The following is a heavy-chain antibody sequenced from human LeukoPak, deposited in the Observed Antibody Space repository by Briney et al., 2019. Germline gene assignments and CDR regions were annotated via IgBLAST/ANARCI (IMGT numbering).Heavy chain of an antibody. CDR2: INPNSGST. J-gene: IGHJ5*01. Sequence: APSVTVSCKASGYSFTDYYIHWVRQAPGQGLEWMGWINPNSGSTNYVQKFQGRVTMTSDTSISTVYVELSRLTSDDTAVYFCARPGVTPDTNWFDSWGQGTLVTVSS. CDR3: ARPGVTPDTNWFDS. CDR1: GYSFTDYY. V-gene: IGHV1-2*02. D-gene: IGHD5-18*01.